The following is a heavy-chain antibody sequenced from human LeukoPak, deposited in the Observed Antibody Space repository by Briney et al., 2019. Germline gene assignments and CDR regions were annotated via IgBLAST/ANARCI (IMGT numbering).Heavy chain of an antibody. Sequence: GGSLRLSCAASGFTFSNYAMSWVRQAPGKGLEWVSSISGDGSRTYYTDSVKGQFTISRDNSKNTLYLQMNSLRADETAVYYCASRPRADIGPLDFWGQGTLVTVSS. D-gene: IGHD1-14*01. CDR2: ISGDGSRT. V-gene: IGHV3-23*01. CDR3: ASRPRADIGPLDF. J-gene: IGHJ4*02. CDR1: GFTFSNYA.